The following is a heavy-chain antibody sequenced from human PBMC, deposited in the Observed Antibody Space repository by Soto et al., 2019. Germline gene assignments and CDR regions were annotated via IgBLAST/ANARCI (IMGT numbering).Heavy chain of an antibody. CDR3: ARGASSVTTFYFDL. CDR1: GYTFTSYA. D-gene: IGHD4-17*01. V-gene: IGHV1-3*01. CDR2: INPSNGNT. J-gene: IGHJ2*01. Sequence: ASVKVSCKASGYTFTSYAMHWVRQAPGQRLEWMGWINPSNGNTKNSQKFQGRVTITRDTFASTAYMELSSLRSEDTAVYYCARGASSVTTFYFDLWGRGTLVTVSS.